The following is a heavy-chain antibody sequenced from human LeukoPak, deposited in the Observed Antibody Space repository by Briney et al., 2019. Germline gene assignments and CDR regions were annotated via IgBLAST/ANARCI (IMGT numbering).Heavy chain of an antibody. J-gene: IGHJ5*02. CDR2: ISAYNGNT. Sequence: GASVKVSCKASGYTFTSYGISWVRQAPGQGLEWMGWISAYNGNTNYAQKLQGRVIMTTDTSTSTAYIELRSLRSDDTAAYYCAREWWGYDVLTGDNWFDPWGQGTLVTVSS. CDR3: AREWWGYDVLTGDNWFDP. V-gene: IGHV1-18*01. D-gene: IGHD3-9*01. CDR1: GYTFTSYG.